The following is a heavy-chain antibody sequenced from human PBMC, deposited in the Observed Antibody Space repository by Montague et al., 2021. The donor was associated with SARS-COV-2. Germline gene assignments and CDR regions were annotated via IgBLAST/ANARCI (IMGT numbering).Heavy chain of an antibody. CDR3: ARDRFDFGAGRQGTIDF. CDR2: MHFTGKT. J-gene: IGHJ4*02. D-gene: IGHD3-10*01. Sequence: SETLSLTCSVPGDSITNHYWSWIRQPAGKGLEWIGRMHFTGKTNFSPFFSSRLTMSADTSKNQFSLKLTSVTAADTATYFCARDRFDFGAGRQGTIDFWGQGTLVTVSS. V-gene: IGHV4-4*07. CDR1: GDSITNHY.